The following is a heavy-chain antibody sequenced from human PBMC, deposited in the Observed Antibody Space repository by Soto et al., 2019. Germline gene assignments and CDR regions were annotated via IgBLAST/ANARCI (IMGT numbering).Heavy chain of an antibody. D-gene: IGHD4-4*01. CDR3: ARSRNSDYVPQY. CDR2: IYYSGTT. CDR1: GGSISSGDYY. J-gene: IGHJ4*02. Sequence: QVQLQESGPGLVKPSQTLSLTCTVSGGSISSGDYYWSWIRQPPGKGLEWIGYIYYSGTTYYNPSLKSRVTLSVDTSKNQFSLKLSSVTAADTAVYYCARSRNSDYVPQYWGQGTLVTVSS. V-gene: IGHV4-30-4*01.